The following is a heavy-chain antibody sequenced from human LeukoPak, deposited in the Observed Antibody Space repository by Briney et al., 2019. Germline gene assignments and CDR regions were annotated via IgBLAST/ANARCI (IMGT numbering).Heavy chain of an antibody. Sequence: KTGGSLRLSCAGSGLTFSSYWMHWVRQAPGKGLEWVSSISSSSSYIYYADSVKGRFTISRDNAKNSLYLQMNSLRAEDTAVYYCARDPRILTGYVVFDYWGQGTLVTVSS. CDR1: GLTFSSYW. CDR2: ISSSSSYI. D-gene: IGHD3-9*01. J-gene: IGHJ4*02. CDR3: ARDPRILTGYVVFDY. V-gene: IGHV3-21*01.